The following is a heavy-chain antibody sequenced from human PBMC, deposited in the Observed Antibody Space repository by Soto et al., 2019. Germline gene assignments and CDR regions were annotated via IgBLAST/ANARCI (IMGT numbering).Heavy chain of an antibody. J-gene: IGHJ6*02. D-gene: IGHD3-3*01. V-gene: IGHV3-30*18. CDR2: ISYDGSNK. CDR1: GFTFSSYG. Sequence: QVQLVESGGGVVQPGRSLRLSCAASGFTFSSYGMHWVRQAPGKGLEWVAVISYDGSNKYYADSVKGRFTISRDNSKNTLYLQRNSLRAEDTAVYYCAKAGARFLEWLLYYYYGMDVWGQGTTVTVSS. CDR3: AKAGARFLEWLLYYYYGMDV.